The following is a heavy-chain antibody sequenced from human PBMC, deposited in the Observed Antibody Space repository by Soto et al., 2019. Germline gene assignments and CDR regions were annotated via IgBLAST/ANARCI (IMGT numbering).Heavy chain of an antibody. Sequence: ASVKVSCKASGGTFSSYTISWVRQAPGQGLEWMGRIIPILGIANYAQKFQGRVTITADKSTSTAYMELSSLRSEDTAVYYCAGDVDWIVSIPTPSLIGVNWFDPWGQGTLVTVSS. V-gene: IGHV1-69*02. CDR2: IIPILGIA. CDR1: GGTFSSYT. J-gene: IGHJ5*02. CDR3: AGDVDWIVSIPTPSLIGVNWFDP. D-gene: IGHD2-21*01.